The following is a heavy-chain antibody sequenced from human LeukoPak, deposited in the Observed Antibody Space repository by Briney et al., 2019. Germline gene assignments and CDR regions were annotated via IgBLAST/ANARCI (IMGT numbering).Heavy chain of an antibody. Sequence: PGGSLRLSCAASGFTFSSYAMSWVRQAPGKGLEWVSAISGSGGSTYYADSVKGRFTTSRDHSKNTLYLQMTSVRAEDTAVYYCAKGRAVEVVAAFNSWGQGTVVTVSS. D-gene: IGHD2-15*01. CDR2: ISGSGGST. CDR3: AKGRAVEVVAAFNS. J-gene: IGHJ5*01. V-gene: IGHV3-23*01. CDR1: GFTFSSYA.